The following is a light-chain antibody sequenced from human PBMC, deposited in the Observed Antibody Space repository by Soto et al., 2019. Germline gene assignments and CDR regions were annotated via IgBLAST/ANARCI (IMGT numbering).Light chain of an antibody. CDR1: QGISSD. V-gene: IGKV1-13*02. CDR3: QHFNRYPIT. CDR2: DAS. Sequence: AIQLTQSPSSLSAYVGDRVTITCRTSQGISSDLAWYQQKPGKAPKLLIYDASTLESGVPSRXXXXGXGTXXXXXXXXXXPEXXAXXYCQHFNRYPITFGQATRLEIK. J-gene: IGKJ5*01.